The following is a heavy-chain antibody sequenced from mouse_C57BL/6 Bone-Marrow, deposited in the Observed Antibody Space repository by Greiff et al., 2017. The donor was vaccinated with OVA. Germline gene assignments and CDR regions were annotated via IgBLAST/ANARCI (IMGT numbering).Heavy chain of an antibody. Sequence: VQLQQPGTELVKPGASVKLSCKASGYTFTSYWMHWVKQRPGQGLEWIGNINPSNGGTNYNEKFKSKATLTVDKSSSTAYMQLSSLTSEDSAVYYCARLPITTVVSTDYWGQGTTLTVSS. D-gene: IGHD1-1*01. CDR1: GYTFTSYW. V-gene: IGHV1-53*01. CDR2: INPSNGGT. J-gene: IGHJ2*01. CDR3: ARLPITTVVSTDY.